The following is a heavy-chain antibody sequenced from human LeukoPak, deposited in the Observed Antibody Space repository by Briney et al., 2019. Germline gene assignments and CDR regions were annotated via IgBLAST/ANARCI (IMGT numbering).Heavy chain of an antibody. CDR2: TYYMSKWYN. CDR1: GDSVSSNSVA. Sequence: SQTLSLTCAISGDSVSSNSVAWNWIRQSPSRGLEWLGRTYYMSKWYNDYAESVKSRIIITPDTSKNQFSLQLNSVTPDDTAVYYCARDPEVAARGVRARVNWFDPWGQGTLVTVSS. V-gene: IGHV6-1*01. D-gene: IGHD6-6*01. J-gene: IGHJ5*02. CDR3: ARDPEVAARGVRARVNWFDP.